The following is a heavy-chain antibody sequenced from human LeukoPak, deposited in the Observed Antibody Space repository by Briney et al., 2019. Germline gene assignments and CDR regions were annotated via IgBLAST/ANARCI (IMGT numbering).Heavy chain of an antibody. D-gene: IGHD2-2*01. V-gene: IGHV4-39*01. Sequence: SDTLSLTCAVSGYSISSGSHYWGWIRQPPGKGLEWIGSINYSGGTYYNPSLKSRVTISIDTSKNHFSLKLNSVTAADTAVYYCARLVRYCSSNSCYPFDYWGQGTLVTVSS. CDR1: GYSISSGSHY. CDR2: INYSGGT. J-gene: IGHJ4*02. CDR3: ARLVRYCSSNSCYPFDY.